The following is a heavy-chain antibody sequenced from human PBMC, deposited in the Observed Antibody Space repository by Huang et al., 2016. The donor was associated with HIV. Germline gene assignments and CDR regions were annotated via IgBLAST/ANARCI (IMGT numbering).Heavy chain of an antibody. J-gene: IGHJ3*01. CDR1: GYDFGRYG. V-gene: IGHV1-18*01. Sequence: QVQLVQSGGEVMQPGASVRVSCKASGYDFGRYGMSWVRQAPGQGLEWMGWIVTDSRDTSAAQKFQGRVTMTTDTSTTTTYMELRSLRSDDTAMYYCARDPYYSNRWKRNDASFLWGQGTMITVSS. CDR2: IVTDSRDT. D-gene: IGHD4-4*01. CDR3: ARDPYYSNRWKRNDASFL.